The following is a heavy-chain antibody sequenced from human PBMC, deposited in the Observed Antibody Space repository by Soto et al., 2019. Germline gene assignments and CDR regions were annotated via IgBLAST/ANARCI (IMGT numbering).Heavy chain of an antibody. J-gene: IGHJ5*02. D-gene: IGHD1-26*01. CDR2: IGGSGDST. Sequence: GGSLRLSCAASRFTFSRYAMSWVRQAPGKGLEWVSAIGGSGDSTFYADSVKGRFTISRDNSKNTLYLQMNTLRAEDTAVYYCAKGMSWSYSYNWFDPWGQGTLVTVSS. CDR1: RFTFSRYA. V-gene: IGHV3-23*01. CDR3: AKGMSWSYSYNWFDP.